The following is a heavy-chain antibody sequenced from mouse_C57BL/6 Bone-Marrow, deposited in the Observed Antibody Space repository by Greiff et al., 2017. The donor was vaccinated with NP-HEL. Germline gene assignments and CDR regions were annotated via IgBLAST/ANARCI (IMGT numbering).Heavy chain of an antibody. CDR3: ARLYSRAMDY. CDR1: GFTFTDYY. CDR2: IRNKANGYTT. D-gene: IGHD2-1*01. J-gene: IGHJ4*01. Sequence: EVMLVESGGGLVQPGGSLSLSCAASGFTFTDYYMSWVSQPPGKALEWLGFIRNKANGYTTEYSASVKGRFTISRDNSQSILYLQMNALRAEDSATYYCARLYSRAMDYWGQGTSVTVSS. V-gene: IGHV7-3*01.